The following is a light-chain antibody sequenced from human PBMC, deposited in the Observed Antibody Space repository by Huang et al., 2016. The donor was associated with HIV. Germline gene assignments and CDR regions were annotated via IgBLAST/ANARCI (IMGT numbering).Light chain of an antibody. J-gene: IGKJ3*01. CDR3: QQLSAYPLS. Sequence: QLTQSPSSLAVSIVDRVTIACRASHDINTYLAWYQQKPGRAPKLLIYDSSTLQTGVPSRFRGFGSGTAFSLTITSLQPDDFAVYYCQQLSAYPLSFGPGTTVD. CDR1: HDINTY. CDR2: DSS. V-gene: IGKV1-9*01.